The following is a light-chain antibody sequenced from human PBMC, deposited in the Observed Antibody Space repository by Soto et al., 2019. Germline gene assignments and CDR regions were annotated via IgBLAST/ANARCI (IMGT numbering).Light chain of an antibody. CDR3: SSYTARSTWV. Sequence: QSALTQPASVSGSPGQSITISCTGTSSDVGDYNYVSWYQQHPGTSPKLMIYEVSNRPSGVSNRFSGSKSGNTASLIISGLQAEDEGDYYCSSYTARSTWVFGGGTQLTVL. CDR2: EVS. J-gene: IGLJ3*02. V-gene: IGLV2-14*01. CDR1: SSDVGDYNY.